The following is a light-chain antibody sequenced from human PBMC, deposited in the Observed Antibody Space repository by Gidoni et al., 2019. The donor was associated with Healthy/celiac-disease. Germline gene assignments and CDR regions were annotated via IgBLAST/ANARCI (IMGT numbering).Light chain of an antibody. CDR2: AAS. CDR3: QQSYSTPLT. CDR1: QSISSY. J-gene: IGKJ4*01. V-gene: IGKV1-39*01. Sequence: DIQMNQSPSSLSASVGDRVTITCRASQSISSYLNWYQQKPGKDPKLLIYAASSLQSGVPSRFSGSGSGTDFTLTISSLQPEDFATYYCQQSYSTPLTFGGGTKVEIK.